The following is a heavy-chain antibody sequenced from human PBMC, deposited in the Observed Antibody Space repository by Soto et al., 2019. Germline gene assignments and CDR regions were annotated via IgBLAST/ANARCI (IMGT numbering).Heavy chain of an antibody. CDR1: GGHFDRFA. D-gene: IGHD4-17*01. CDR3: ARGEDDYGDFGSMDV. Sequence: QVQLVQSGAEVKKPGSSVKVSCRASGGHFDRFALSWLRQAHGQGLEWMGGIIPFLSATTYAQKFQGRVTITADESASTLYLELRSLTSDDTAVYYCARGEDDYGDFGSMDVWXXXXXVTVXS. CDR2: IIPFLSAT. J-gene: IGHJ6*01. V-gene: IGHV1-69*01.